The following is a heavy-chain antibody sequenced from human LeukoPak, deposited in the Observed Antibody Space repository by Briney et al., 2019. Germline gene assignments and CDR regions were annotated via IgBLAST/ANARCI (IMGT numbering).Heavy chain of an antibody. Sequence: GASVKVSCKASGYTFSSYYMHWVRQAPGQGLEWMGIINPSGGTTTYAQKFQGRVTMTRDTSTGTVYMELNSLRSEDTAVYYCARGTTRIAARPLGYWGQGTLVTVSS. D-gene: IGHD6-6*01. CDR2: INPSGGTT. CDR1: GYTFSSYY. V-gene: IGHV1-46*01. J-gene: IGHJ4*02. CDR3: ARGTTRIAARPLGY.